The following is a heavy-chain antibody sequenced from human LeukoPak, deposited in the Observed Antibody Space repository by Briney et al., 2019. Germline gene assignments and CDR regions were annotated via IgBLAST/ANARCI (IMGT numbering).Heavy chain of an antibody. CDR3: ARDGAAYYYYYMDV. V-gene: IGHV4-61*02. CDR2: IYTSGST. CDR1: GGSISSSSYY. J-gene: IGHJ6*03. D-gene: IGHD6-13*01. Sequence: SETLSLTCTVSGGSISSSSYYWSWIRQPAGKGLEWIGRIYTSGSTNYNPSLKSRVTMSVDTSKNQFSLKLSSVTAADTAVYYCARDGAAYYYYYMDVWGKGTTVTISS.